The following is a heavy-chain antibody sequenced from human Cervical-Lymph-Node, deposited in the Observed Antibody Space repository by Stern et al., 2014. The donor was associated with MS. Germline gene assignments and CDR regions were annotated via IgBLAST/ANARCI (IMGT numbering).Heavy chain of an antibody. CDR1: GYTFTSYD. Sequence: QVQLVQSGAEVKKPGASVKVSCKASGYTFTSYDINWVRQATGQGLEWMGRMNPYSGNAVYAQKYQGRVTMTRDTSTSTAYMELTSLRSEDTAVFYCARGRELLSLDYWGQGTLVTVSS. V-gene: IGHV1-8*01. D-gene: IGHD1-26*01. CDR3: ARGRELLSLDY. J-gene: IGHJ4*02. CDR2: MNPYSGNA.